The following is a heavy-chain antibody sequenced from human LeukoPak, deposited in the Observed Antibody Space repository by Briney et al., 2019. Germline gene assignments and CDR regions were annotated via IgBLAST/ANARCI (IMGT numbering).Heavy chain of an antibody. J-gene: IGHJ6*02. V-gene: IGHV3-64*01. D-gene: IGHD3-10*01. CDR2: ISSNGGST. Sequence: PGGSLRLSCAASGFTCSSYAMQWVSQAPGKGLEYVSAISSNGGSTYYANSVKGRFTISRDNSKNTLYLQMGSLRAEDMAVYYCASLWFGEQSYGMDVWGQGTTVTVSS. CDR3: ASLWFGEQSYGMDV. CDR1: GFTCSSYA.